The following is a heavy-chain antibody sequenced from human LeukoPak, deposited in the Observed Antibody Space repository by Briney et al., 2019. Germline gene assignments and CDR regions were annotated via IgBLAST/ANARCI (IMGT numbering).Heavy chain of an antibody. V-gene: IGHV4-34*01. CDR1: GGSFSGYY. CDR3: ARFDSSSWYGYFDY. CDR2: INHSGST. Sequence: SETLSLTCAVYGGSFSGYYWSWIRQPPGKGLEWIGEINHSGSTNYNPSLKGRVTISVDTSKNQFSLKLSSVTAADTAVYYCARFDSSSWYGYFDYWGQGTLVTVSS. J-gene: IGHJ4*02. D-gene: IGHD6-13*01.